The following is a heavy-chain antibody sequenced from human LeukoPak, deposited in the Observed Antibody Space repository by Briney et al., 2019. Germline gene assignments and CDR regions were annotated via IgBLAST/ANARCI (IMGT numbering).Heavy chain of an antibody. Sequence: SETLSLTCTVSAGSTRSYYWSWIRQPPGKGLEWIGYIYYSGSTNYNPSLKSRVTISVDTSKNQFSLKVSSVTAADTAVYYYAGGGGYKSPFGDGGQGTQVTVSS. CDR3: AGGGGYKSPFGD. CDR2: IYYSGST. D-gene: IGHD5-24*01. V-gene: IGHV4-59*01. J-gene: IGHJ4*02. CDR1: AGSTRSYY.